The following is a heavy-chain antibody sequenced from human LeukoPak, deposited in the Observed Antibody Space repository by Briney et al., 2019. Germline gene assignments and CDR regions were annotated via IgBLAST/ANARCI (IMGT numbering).Heavy chain of an antibody. Sequence: ASVKVSCKASGGTFSSYAISWVRQAPGQGLEWMGGIIPIFGTANYAQKFQGRVTITADKSTSTVYMEVSSLRSEDTAVYFCARRGYDRSHYSTYYMDVWGNGTAVTVSS. CDR3: ARRGYDRSHYSTYYMDV. CDR1: GGTFSSYA. D-gene: IGHD5-12*01. CDR2: IIPIFGTA. J-gene: IGHJ6*03. V-gene: IGHV1-69*06.